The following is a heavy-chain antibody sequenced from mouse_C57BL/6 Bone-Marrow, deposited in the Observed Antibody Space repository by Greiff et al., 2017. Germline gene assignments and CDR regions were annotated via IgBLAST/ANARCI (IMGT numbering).Heavy chain of an antibody. CDR3: AREGYGNYLYAMDY. Sequence: LVESGAELARPGASVKLSCKASGYTFTSYGISWVKQRPGQGLEWIGEIYPRSGNTYYNEKFKGKATLTADKSSSTAYMELRSLTSEDSAVYFCAREGYGNYLYAMDYWGQGTSVTVSS. CDR2: IYPRSGNT. D-gene: IGHD2-1*01. J-gene: IGHJ4*01. V-gene: IGHV1-81*01. CDR1: GYTFTSYG.